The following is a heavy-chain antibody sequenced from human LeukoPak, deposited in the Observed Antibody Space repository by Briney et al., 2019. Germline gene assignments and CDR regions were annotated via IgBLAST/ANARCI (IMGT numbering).Heavy chain of an antibody. J-gene: IGHJ4*02. Sequence: GGSLRLSCAASGFTFSSYWTHWVRQAPGKGLVWVSRINSDGSSTSYADSVKGRFTISRDNAKNTLYLQMNSLRAEDTAVYYCARDFYGDSVDYWGQGTLVTVSS. V-gene: IGHV3-74*01. D-gene: IGHD4-17*01. CDR3: ARDFYGDSVDY. CDR2: INSDGSST. CDR1: GFTFSSYW.